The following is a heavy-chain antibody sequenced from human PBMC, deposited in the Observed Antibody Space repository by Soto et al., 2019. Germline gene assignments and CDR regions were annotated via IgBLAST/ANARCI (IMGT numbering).Heavy chain of an antibody. D-gene: IGHD3-10*01. Sequence: SGPTLVNPTQTLTLTCTFSGFSLGTTGMRVSWIRQPPGKALEWLARIDWDDDKFYSTSLKTRLTISKDTSKNQVVLRMTNMDPADTATYYCARTAGYYRGRQFDYWGQGTLVTVSS. J-gene: IGHJ4*02. CDR1: GFSLGTTGMR. V-gene: IGHV2-70*04. CDR3: ARTAGYYRGRQFDY. CDR2: IDWDDDK.